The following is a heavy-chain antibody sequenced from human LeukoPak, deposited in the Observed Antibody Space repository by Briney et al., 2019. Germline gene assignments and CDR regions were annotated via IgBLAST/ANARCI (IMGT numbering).Heavy chain of an antibody. V-gene: IGHV4-59*08. CDR1: GGSISSYY. Sequence: SETLSLTCTVSGGSISSYYWSWIRQPPGKGLEWIGYIYYSGSTNYNPSLKSRVTISVDTSKNQFSLKLSSVTAADMAVYYCARHVGWVVPAASFDYWGQGTLVTVSS. D-gene: IGHD2-2*01. CDR2: IYYSGST. J-gene: IGHJ4*02. CDR3: ARHVGWVVPAASFDY.